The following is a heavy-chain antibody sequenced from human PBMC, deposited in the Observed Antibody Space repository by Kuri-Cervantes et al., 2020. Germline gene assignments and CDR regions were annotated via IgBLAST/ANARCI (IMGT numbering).Heavy chain of an antibody. CDR1: GFTVSSNY. V-gene: IGHV3-73*01. J-gene: IGHJ4*02. CDR3: TGLNDY. Sequence: GGSLRLSCAASGFTVSSNYMSWVRQASGKGLEWVGRIRSKANSYATAYAASVKGRFTISRDDSKNTAYLQMNSLKTEDTAVYYCTGLNDYWGQGTLVTVSS. CDR2: IRSKANSYAT.